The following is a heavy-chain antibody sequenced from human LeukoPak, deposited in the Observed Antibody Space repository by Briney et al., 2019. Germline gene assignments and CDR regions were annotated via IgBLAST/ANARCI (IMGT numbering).Heavy chain of an antibody. J-gene: IGHJ4*02. CDR2: IYDSGST. CDR1: GGSLSSYY. Sequence: SETLSLTCTVSGGSLSSYYWSWIRQPPGKGLEWIGFIYDSGSTNYNPSLKSRVTISVDTSKNQFSLKLSSVTAADTAVYYCARSSGYKDFDYWGQGTLVTVSS. CDR3: ARSSGYKDFDY. V-gene: IGHV4-59*12. D-gene: IGHD3-22*01.